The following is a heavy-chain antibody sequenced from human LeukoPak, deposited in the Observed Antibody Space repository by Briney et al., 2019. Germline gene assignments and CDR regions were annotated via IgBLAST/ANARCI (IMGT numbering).Heavy chain of an antibody. CDR2: ISSSSSYI. Sequence: GGSLRLSCAASGFTFRSYNMNWVRQAPGKRPEWLSSISSSSSYIYYADSVKGRFTISRDNAKNSLYLQMNSLRAEDTALYYCARGASRADYWGQGTLVTVSS. CDR3: ARGASRADY. J-gene: IGHJ4*02. CDR1: GFTFRSYN. V-gene: IGHV3-21*01.